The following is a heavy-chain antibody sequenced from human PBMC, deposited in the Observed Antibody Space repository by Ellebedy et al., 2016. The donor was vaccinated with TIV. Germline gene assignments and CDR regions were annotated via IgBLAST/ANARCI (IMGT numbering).Heavy chain of an antibody. CDR3: ARGPYRGGVDY. J-gene: IGHJ4*02. D-gene: IGHD3-10*01. CDR2: IYSSGST. CDR1: GDTISGYY. V-gene: IGHV4-59*01. Sequence: MPGGSLRLSCTVSGDTISGYYWSWVRQPPGGGLEWIAYIYSSGSTNYNPSLKSRVTISIDTSQNQFSLKLTSVTAADTAVYFCARGPYRGGVDYWGQGTLVTVSS.